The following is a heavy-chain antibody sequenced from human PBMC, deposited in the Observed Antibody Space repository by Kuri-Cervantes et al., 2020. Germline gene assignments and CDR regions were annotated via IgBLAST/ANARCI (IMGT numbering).Heavy chain of an antibody. CDR1: GFTFSSYS. CDR2: ISSSSSYI. CDR3: ARASRCYCSGGSCYSTLSCWFDP. Sequence: GESLKISCAASGFTFSSYSMNWVRQAPGKGLEWVSSISSSSSYIYYADSVKGRFTISRDNAKNSLYLQMNSLGAEDTAVYYCARASRCYCSGGSCYSTLSCWFDPWGQGTLVTVSS. D-gene: IGHD2-15*01. J-gene: IGHJ5*02. V-gene: IGHV3-21*01.